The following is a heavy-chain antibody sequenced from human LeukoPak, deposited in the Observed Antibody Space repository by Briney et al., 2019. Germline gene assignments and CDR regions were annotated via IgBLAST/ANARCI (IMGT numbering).Heavy chain of an antibody. Sequence: GGSLRLSCAASGFTFSSYAMHWVRQAPGKGLEWVAVISYDGSNKYYADSVKGRFTISRDNSKNTLYLQMNSLRAEDTAVYYCTRVGGIVVVPAATNWGRGTLVTVSS. CDR2: ISYDGSNK. V-gene: IGHV3-30-3*01. D-gene: IGHD2-2*01. CDR3: TRVGGIVVVPAATN. CDR1: GFTFSSYA. J-gene: IGHJ4*02.